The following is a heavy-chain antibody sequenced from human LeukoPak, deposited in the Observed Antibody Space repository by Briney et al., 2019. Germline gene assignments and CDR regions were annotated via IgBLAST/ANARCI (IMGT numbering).Heavy chain of an antibody. V-gene: IGHV3-48*03. CDR3: ARVGVRGVRGAVFDY. Sequence: GGSLRLSCAASGFTFSSYEMNWVRQAPGKGLEWVSYISSSGSTIYYADSVKGRFTISRDNAKNSLNLQMNSLRAEDTAVYYCARVGVRGVRGAVFDYWGQGTLVTVSS. J-gene: IGHJ4*02. D-gene: IGHD3-10*01. CDR1: GFTFSSYE. CDR2: ISSSGSTI.